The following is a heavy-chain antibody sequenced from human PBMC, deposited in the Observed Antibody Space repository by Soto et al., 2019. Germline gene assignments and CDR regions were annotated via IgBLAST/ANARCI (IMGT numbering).Heavy chain of an antibody. CDR2: IIPILGIA. D-gene: IGHD1-1*01. Sequence: QVQLVQSGAEVKKPGSSVKVSCKASGGTFSSYTISWVRQAPGQGLEWMGRIIPILGIANYAQKFQGRVTITADKSTSTADMELSSLRSEDTAVYYCARERGTGTTFDYWGQGTLVSVSS. CDR3: ARERGTGTTFDY. V-gene: IGHV1-69*08. J-gene: IGHJ4*02. CDR1: GGTFSSYT.